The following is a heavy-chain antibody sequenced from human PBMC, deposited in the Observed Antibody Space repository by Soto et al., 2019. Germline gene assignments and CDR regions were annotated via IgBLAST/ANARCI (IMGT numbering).Heavy chain of an antibody. V-gene: IGHV3-21*02. CDR3: ARDPVGVDSTFFFDS. J-gene: IGHJ4*02. D-gene: IGHD2-21*01. CDR1: GFTFSYYS. Sequence: EVQLVVSAGGLVKPGGSLRLSCAASGFTFSYYSMTWVRQSPGRGLEWVSSISSSTTYISYADSVRGRFTISRDNAKNSLYLQMSSLRADDTAVYYCARDPVGVDSTFFFDSWGQGTLVTVSS. CDR2: ISSSTTYI.